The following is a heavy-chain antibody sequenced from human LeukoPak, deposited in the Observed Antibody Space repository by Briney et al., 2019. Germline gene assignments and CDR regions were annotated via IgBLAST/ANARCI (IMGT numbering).Heavy chain of an antibody. CDR3: ASSYRRYYYMDV. CDR1: GYTFTSYD. D-gene: IGHD3-16*02. V-gene: IGHV1-8*01. CDR2: MNPNSGNT. J-gene: IGHJ6*03. Sequence: DSVKVSCKASGYTFTSYDINWVRQATGQGLEWMGWMNPNSGNTGYAQKFQGRVTMTRNTSISTAYMELSSLRSEDTAVYYCASSYRRYYYMDVWGKGTTVTVSS.